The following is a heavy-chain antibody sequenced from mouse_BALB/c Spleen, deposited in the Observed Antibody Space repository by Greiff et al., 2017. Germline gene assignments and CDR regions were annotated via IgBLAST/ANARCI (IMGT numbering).Heavy chain of an antibody. CDR2: IWAGGST. Sequence: VKLVESGPGLVAPSQSLSITCTVSGFSLTSYGVHWVRQPPGKGLEWLGVIWAGGSTNYNSDLMSRLSISKDNSKCQIFLKMNSLQTDDTAMDYCAGDWVATGSWFADWGQGTLVTVSA. CDR1: GFSLTSYG. V-gene: IGHV2-9*02. CDR3: AGDWVATGSWFAD. J-gene: IGHJ3*01. D-gene: IGHD4-1*02.